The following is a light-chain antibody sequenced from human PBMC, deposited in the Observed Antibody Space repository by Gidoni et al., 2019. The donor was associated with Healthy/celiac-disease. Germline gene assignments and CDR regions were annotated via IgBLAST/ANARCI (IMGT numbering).Light chain of an antibody. CDR3: QQRSNWPPEGFT. CDR1: QGVSSY. Sequence: EIALTQSPATPSLSPGESATLSCRASQGVSSYLTWYQQKPGQAPRLLIYDTSNRATGTPARFSSSGSGTDFTLTISSLGPEDFAVYYCQQRSNWPPEGFTFGGGTKVEIK. J-gene: IGKJ4*01. V-gene: IGKV3-11*01. CDR2: DTS.